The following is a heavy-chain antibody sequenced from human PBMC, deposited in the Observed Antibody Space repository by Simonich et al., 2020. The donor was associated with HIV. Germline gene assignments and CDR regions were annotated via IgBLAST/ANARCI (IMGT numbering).Heavy chain of an antibody. CDR2: IHRNDNK. CDR1: GFSLSTSGVG. CDR3: AHLYDSSGYYYVFFQH. V-gene: IGHV2-5*01. Sequence: ITLRESGPPLVKPTQTLTLTCTFSGFSLSTSGVGVGWNRQPPGKALEWLALIHRNDNKSYTPPLNSRPPITKDTSKYQVVLTMTNMDPVDTATYYCAHLYDSSGYYYVFFQHWGQGTLVTVSS. J-gene: IGHJ1*01. D-gene: IGHD3-22*01.